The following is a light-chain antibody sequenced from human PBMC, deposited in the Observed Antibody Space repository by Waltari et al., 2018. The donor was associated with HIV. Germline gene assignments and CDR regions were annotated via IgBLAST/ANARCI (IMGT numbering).Light chain of an antibody. CDR2: WAS. CDR1: HSVFYSSNSENY. CDR3: QQYYATPLT. V-gene: IGKV4-1*01. Sequence: DIVMTQSPDSLAVSLGERAPINCKSSHSVFYSSNSENYLAWYQQKPGHPPHLLISWASAREPGVPDRFSGSGSETDFSLTISSLQAEDVAVYYCQQYYATPLTFGGGTKVEIK. J-gene: IGKJ4*01.